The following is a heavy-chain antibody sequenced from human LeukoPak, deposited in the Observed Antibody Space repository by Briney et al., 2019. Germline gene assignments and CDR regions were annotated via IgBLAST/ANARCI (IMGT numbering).Heavy chain of an antibody. CDR2: INHSGST. Sequence: SETLSLTCAVYGGSFSGYYWSWIRQPPGKGLEWIGEINHSGSTNYNPSLKSRVTISVDTSKNQFSLKLSSVTAADTAVYYCARSGHNSYGLRGIGYWGQGTLVTVS. V-gene: IGHV4-34*01. CDR3: ARSGHNSYGLRGIGY. D-gene: IGHD5-18*01. J-gene: IGHJ4*02. CDR1: GGSFSGYY.